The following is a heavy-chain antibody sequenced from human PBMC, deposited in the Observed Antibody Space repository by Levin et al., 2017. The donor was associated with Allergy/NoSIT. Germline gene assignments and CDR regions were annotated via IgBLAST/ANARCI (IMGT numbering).Heavy chain of an antibody. V-gene: IGHV4-34*01. CDR2: INHSGST. J-gene: IGHJ4*02. D-gene: IGHD5-12*01. CDR1: GGSFSGYY. Sequence: SETLSLTCAVYGGSFSGYYWSWIRQPPGKGLEWIGEINHSGSTNYNPSLKSRVTISVDTSKNQFSLKLSSVTAADTAVYYCARGRGATADYWGQGTLGTVSS. CDR3: ARGRGATADY.